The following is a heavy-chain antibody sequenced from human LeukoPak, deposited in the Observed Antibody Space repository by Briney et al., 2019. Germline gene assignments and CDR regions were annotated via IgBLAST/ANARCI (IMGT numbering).Heavy chain of an antibody. J-gene: IGHJ4*02. CDR2: ISAYNGNT. D-gene: IGHD3-16*01. CDR1: GYTFTSYG. V-gene: IGHV1-18*01. Sequence: GASVKVSCTASGYTFTSYGISWVRQAPGQGLEWMGWISAYNGNTNYAQKLQGRVTMTTDTSTSTAYMELGNLRSYDTAVYYCARDVRPYVPGPAPDRFDDWGQGTLVTVSS. CDR3: ARDVRPYVPGPAPDRFDD.